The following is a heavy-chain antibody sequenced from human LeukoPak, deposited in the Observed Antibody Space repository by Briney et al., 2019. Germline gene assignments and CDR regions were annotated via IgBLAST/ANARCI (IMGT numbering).Heavy chain of an antibody. J-gene: IGHJ6*03. Sequence: GGSLRLSCAASGFTFSSYAMSWVRQAPGKGLEWVSTISNSDGSTYYADSVKGRFTISRDNSKNTLYLQMNSLRAEDTAVYYCARGRKLVPKYYYYMDVWGKGTTVTISS. CDR2: ISNSDGST. D-gene: IGHD6-13*01. CDR3: ARGRKLVPKYYYYMDV. CDR1: GFTFSSYA. V-gene: IGHV3-23*01.